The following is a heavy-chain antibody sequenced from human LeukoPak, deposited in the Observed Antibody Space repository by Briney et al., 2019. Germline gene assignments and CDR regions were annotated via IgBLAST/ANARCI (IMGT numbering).Heavy chain of an antibody. V-gene: IGHV4-4*02. CDR3: ARYGSGSYIDY. D-gene: IGHD3-10*01. J-gene: IGHJ4*02. Sequence: SETLSLTCAVSGGSISSNNWWSWVRQPPGKGLEWIGEIYHSGSTNYNPSLKSRVTISVDKSKNQFSLELTSVTAADTAVYYCARYGSGSYIDYRGQGTLVTVSS. CDR1: GGSISSNNW. CDR2: IYHSGST.